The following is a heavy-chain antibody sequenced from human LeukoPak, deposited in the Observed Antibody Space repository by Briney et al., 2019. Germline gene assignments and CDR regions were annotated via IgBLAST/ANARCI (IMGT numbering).Heavy chain of an antibody. CDR2: IYYSGST. Sequence: SETLPLTCTVSGGSISSYYWSWIRQPPRKGLEWIGYIYYSGSTNYNPSLKSRVTISVDKSKNQFSLKLSSVTAADTAVYYCARRAGAYTHPYDYWGQGTLVTVS. CDR1: GGSISSYY. V-gene: IGHV4-59*12. CDR3: ARRAGAYTHPYDY. D-gene: IGHD3-16*01. J-gene: IGHJ4*02.